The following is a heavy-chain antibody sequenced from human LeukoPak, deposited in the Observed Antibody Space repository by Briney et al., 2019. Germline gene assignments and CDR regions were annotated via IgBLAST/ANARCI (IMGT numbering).Heavy chain of an antibody. CDR3: ARADYGNNWFDP. V-gene: IGHV1-2*02. Sequence: ASVKVSCKASGYTFTGYYIHWVRQAPGQGLEWMGWSNPNSGGTTYAQKFRGRVTMTRDTSINTAYMELTRLTSDDTALYYCARADYGNNWFDPWGQGPLVTVSS. CDR2: SNPNSGGT. J-gene: IGHJ5*02. D-gene: IGHD4-17*01. CDR1: GYTFTGYY.